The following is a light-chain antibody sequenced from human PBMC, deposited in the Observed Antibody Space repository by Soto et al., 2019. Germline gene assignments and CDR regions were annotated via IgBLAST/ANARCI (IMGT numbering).Light chain of an antibody. V-gene: IGKV1-5*01. Sequence: DIQMTQSPSTLSASVGDRVTITCRASQSISSWLAWYQQKPGKAPKLLIYDASSLESGVPSRFSGSGSGTEFTLTISSLQPDDFETYDCQQYNSYSPTFGQGTKVDIK. CDR2: DAS. CDR1: QSISSW. CDR3: QQYNSYSPT. J-gene: IGKJ1*01.